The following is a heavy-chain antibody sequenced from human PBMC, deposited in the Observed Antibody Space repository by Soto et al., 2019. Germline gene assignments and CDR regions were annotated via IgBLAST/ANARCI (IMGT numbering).Heavy chain of an antibody. J-gene: IGHJ4*02. D-gene: IGHD5-12*01. Sequence: HVQLVQSGAEVKKPGSSVKVACKASGGTFSSYTISWVRQAPGQGTEWMGRIIPILGIANYAQKFQGRVTITADTSTSTAYMELSSMSSEATAVYSGARDRGGYDPNFDYWGQGTLVTVSS. CDR1: GGTFSSYT. CDR2: IIPILGIA. V-gene: IGHV1-69*08. CDR3: ARDRGGYDPNFDY.